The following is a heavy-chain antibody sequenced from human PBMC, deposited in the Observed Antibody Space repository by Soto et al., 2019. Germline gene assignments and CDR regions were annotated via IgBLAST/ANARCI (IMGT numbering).Heavy chain of an antibody. J-gene: IGHJ4*02. CDR2: MIPLFGTT. CDR1: GGTFNTYG. D-gene: IGHD6-19*01. V-gene: IGHV1-69*01. CDR3: ARGGELAGWMPFDS. Sequence: QVHLVQSGAEVKKPGSSVKVSCRASGGTFNTYGFNWVRQAPGQGLERMGGMIPLFGTTTYAQNFQGRVTITADQSTTTAYMEMSVLTSEDTAVYFCARGGELAGWMPFDSWGQGTLVTVSS.